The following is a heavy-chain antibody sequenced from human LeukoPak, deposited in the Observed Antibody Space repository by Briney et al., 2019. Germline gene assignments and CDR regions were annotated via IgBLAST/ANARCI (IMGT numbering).Heavy chain of an antibody. Sequence: PGRSLRLSCAASGFTFSNYGFHWVRQAPGKGLEWVSVIWYDGSKKYYAESVKGRFTISRDSFKNTLYLQMNSLKVEDTAVYYCARDGSSLAPFDYWGQGTLVTVSS. CDR3: ARDGSSLAPFDY. CDR2: IWYDGSKK. D-gene: IGHD6-19*01. J-gene: IGHJ4*02. CDR1: GFTFSNYG. V-gene: IGHV3-33*01.